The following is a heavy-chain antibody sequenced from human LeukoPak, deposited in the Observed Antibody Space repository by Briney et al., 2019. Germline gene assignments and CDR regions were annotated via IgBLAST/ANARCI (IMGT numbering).Heavy chain of an antibody. J-gene: IGHJ4*02. D-gene: IGHD4-17*01. V-gene: IGHV1-18*01. CDR3: ARTVTTSSYCFDY. CDR2: ISGYDGNT. Sequence: GASVKVSCKASGYTFTTYGVSWVRQAPGQGLEWMGWISGYDGNTNYAQKLRGRVTMTTDTSTSTAYMDLRSLRSDDTALYYCARTVTTSSYCFDYWGQGTLVTVSS. CDR1: GYTFTTYG.